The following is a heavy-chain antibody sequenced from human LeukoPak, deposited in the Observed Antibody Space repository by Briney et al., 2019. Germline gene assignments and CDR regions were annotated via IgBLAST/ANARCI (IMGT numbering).Heavy chain of an antibody. CDR1: GGSISSYY. D-gene: IGHD3-10*01. J-gene: IGHJ5*02. Sequence: SETLSLTCTVSGGSISSYYWHWLWQPAGKGLEWVGRIYSSGSTTYNPSLKSRGTMSVDTSKNQFSLKVTFVTAADTAVYYCARDSGTTGEVKFDPWGQGTLVTVSS. CDR3: ARDSGTTGEVKFDP. CDR2: IYSSGST. V-gene: IGHV4-4*07.